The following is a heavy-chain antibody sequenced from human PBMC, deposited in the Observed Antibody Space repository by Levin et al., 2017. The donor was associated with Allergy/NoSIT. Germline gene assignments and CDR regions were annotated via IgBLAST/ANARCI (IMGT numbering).Heavy chain of an antibody. CDR2: IYYSGST. Sequence: SETLSLTCTVSGGSISSSSYYWGWIRQPPGKGLEWIGSIYYSGSTYYNPSLKSRVTISVDTSKNQFSLKLSSVTAADTAVYYCARSLDTAMVTHYFDYWGQGTLVTVSS. CDR1: GGSISSSSYY. J-gene: IGHJ4*02. D-gene: IGHD5-18*01. CDR3: ARSLDTAMVTHYFDY. V-gene: IGHV4-39*01.